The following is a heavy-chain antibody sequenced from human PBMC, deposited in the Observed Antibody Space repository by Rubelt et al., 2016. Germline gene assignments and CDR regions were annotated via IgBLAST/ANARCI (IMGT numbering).Heavy chain of an antibody. D-gene: IGHD3-22*01. J-gene: IGHJ4*02. CDR2: ISSSSSYI. CDR3: ARDYDSSGYYYVVGY. Sequence: EVQLVESGGGLVKPGGSLRLSCAASGFTFSSYSMNWVRQAPGKGLEWVSSISSSSSYIYYADSVKGRFTISRDNAKNSLYLQRNSRRAEETAVYYCARDYDSSGYYYVVGYWGQGTLVTVSS. V-gene: IGHV3-21*01. CDR1: GFTFSSYS.